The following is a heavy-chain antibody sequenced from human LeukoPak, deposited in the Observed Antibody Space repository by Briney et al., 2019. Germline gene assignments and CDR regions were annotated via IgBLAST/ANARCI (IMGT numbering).Heavy chain of an antibody. V-gene: IGHV1-2*02. D-gene: IGHD1-26*01. CDR1: GFTFADYH. Sequence: ASVKVSCKASGFTFADYHIHWVRQAPGQGLEWMGWINPNSGGTNYAQKFQGRVTMTRDTSISTAYMELSRLRSDDTAVYYCARESGSYCWGQGTLVTVSS. J-gene: IGHJ4*02. CDR2: INPNSGGT. CDR3: ARESGSYC.